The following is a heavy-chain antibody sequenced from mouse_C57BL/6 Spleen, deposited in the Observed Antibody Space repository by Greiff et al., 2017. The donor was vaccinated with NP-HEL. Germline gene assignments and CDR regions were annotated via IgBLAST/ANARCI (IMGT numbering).Heavy chain of an antibody. CDR2: IDPSDSYT. CDR1: GYTFTSYW. V-gene: IGHV1-69*01. D-gene: IGHD1-1*01. J-gene: IGHJ2*01. Sequence: VQLQQPGAELVMPGASVKLSCKASGYTFTSYWMHWVKQRPGQGLEWIGEIDPSDSYTNYNQQFKGKSTLTVDKSSSTAYMQLSSLTSEYSAVYYCARSIYYYGSSSWYFDYWGQGTTLTVSS. CDR3: ARSIYYYGSSSWYFDY.